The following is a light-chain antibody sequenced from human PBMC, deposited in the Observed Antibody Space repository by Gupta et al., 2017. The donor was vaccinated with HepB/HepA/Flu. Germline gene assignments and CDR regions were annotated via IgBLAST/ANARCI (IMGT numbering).Light chain of an antibody. CDR1: SSNIGSR. CDR3: AAWDDSLNAYV. Sequence: SLLIQPPSASETPGQRVIISCSGSSSNIGSRVNWYQQLPGTAPKLLINTNNQRPSGVPDRISGSKSGTSASLAISGLQSEDEADYYCAAWDDSLNAYVFGTGTKVTVL. J-gene: IGLJ1*01. CDR2: TNN. V-gene: IGLV1-44*01.